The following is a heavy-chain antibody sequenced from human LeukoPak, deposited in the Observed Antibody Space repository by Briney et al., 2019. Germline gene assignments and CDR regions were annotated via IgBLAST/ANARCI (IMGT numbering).Heavy chain of an antibody. D-gene: IGHD3/OR15-3a*01. CDR2: ISGSGGST. J-gene: IGHJ4*02. Sequence: GSLRLSCAASGFTFSSYGMSWVRQAPGKGLEWVSAISGSGGSTYYADSVKGRFTISRDNSKNALYLQMNSLRAEDTAVYYCARAKDWYPYYFDYWGQGTLVTVSS. V-gene: IGHV3-23*01. CDR3: ARAKDWYPYYFDY. CDR1: GFTFSSYG.